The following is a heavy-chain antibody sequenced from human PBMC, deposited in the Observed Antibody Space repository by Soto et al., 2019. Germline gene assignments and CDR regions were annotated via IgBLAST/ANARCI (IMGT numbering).Heavy chain of an antibody. CDR1: CGSISSYY. J-gene: IGHJ6*02. CDR2: IYTSGST. Sequence: SETLSLTCTVSCGSISSYYWSWIRQPAGKGLEWIGRIYTSGSTNYNPSLKSRVTMSVDTSKNQFSLKLSSVTAADTAVYYCARDPMRVRRLGELSLLPYYYYGMDVWGQGTTVT. CDR3: ARDPMRVRRLGELSLLPYYYYGMDV. V-gene: IGHV4-4*07. D-gene: IGHD3-16*02.